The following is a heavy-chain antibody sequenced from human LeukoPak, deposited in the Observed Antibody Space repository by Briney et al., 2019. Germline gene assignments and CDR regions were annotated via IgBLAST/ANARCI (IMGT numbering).Heavy chain of an antibody. CDR1: GFTFSSYE. J-gene: IGHJ4*02. V-gene: IGHV3-48*03. CDR3: ARETMERWQQFADY. Sequence: GGSLRLSCAASGFTFSSYEMNWVRQAPGKGLEWVSYISPSGYTTYYADSVKGRFTISRDNAKNSLYLQMNSLRAEDTAVYYCARETMERWQQFADYWGQGTLVTVSS. D-gene: IGHD5-24*01. CDR2: ISPSGYTT.